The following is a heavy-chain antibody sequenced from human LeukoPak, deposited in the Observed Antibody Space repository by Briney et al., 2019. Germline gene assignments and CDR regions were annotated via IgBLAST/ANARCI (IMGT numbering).Heavy chain of an antibody. CDR1: GYTFTSYG. V-gene: IGHV1-18*04. CDR3: ARGGPVLLWCGDLLGDSYGMDV. Sequence: GASVKVSCKASGYTFTSYGISWVRQAPGQGLEWMGWISAYNGNTNYAQKLQGRVTMTTDTSTSTAYMELRSLRADDTAVYYCARGGPVLLWCGDLLGDSYGMDVWGKGTTFTVSS. J-gene: IGHJ6*04. CDR2: ISAYNGNT. D-gene: IGHD3-10*01.